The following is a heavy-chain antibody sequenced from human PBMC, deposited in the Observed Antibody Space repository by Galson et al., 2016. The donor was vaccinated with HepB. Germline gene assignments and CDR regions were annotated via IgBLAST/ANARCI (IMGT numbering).Heavy chain of an antibody. CDR2: ISFGGSTT. CDR3: AKRLPTTRPGVVRFDP. CDR1: GFSFSDFA. Sequence: SLRLSCAASGFSFSDFAMSWVRQAPGKGLEWVSGISFGGSTTYYADSVKGRFTISRDNSKNTLYLQMNSLRAEDIAVYYCAKRLPTTRPGVVRFDPWGQGTLVTVSS. D-gene: IGHD6-6*01. V-gene: IGHV3-23*01. J-gene: IGHJ5*02.